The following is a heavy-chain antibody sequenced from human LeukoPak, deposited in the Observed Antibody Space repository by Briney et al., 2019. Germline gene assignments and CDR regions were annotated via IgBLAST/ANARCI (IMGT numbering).Heavy chain of an antibody. J-gene: IGHJ3*02. CDR3: ARDQISINALDM. CDR2: ISYIGST. V-gene: IGHV4-59*11. D-gene: IGHD1-14*01. Sequence: SETLSLTCTVSGASISGHYLTWLRQPPGKGLEWIGYISYIGSTNYNPSPKSRVTVSVDTSKNQFSLKLRSVTAADTAVYYCARDQISINALDMWGQGTMVTVSS. CDR1: GASISGHY.